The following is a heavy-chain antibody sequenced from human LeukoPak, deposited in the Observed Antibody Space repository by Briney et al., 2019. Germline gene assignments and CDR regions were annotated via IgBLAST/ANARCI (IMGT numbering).Heavy chain of an antibody. CDR3: ARAEGYCSGGSCTNYYYYGLDV. D-gene: IGHD2-15*01. CDR2: IYSDGSSI. V-gene: IGHV3-74*01. J-gene: IGHJ6*02. CDR1: GFTFSSYW. Sequence: GGSLRLSCAASGFTFSSYWMHWVRQAPGKGLVWGSGIYSDGSSIRYADSVRGRFTISRDNAKNTLYLQMNSLRGEDTAVYYCARAEGYCSGGSCTNYYYYGLDVWGQGTTATVSS.